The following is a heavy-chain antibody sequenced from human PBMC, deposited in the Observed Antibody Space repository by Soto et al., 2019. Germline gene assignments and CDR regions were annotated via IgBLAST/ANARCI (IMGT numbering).Heavy chain of an antibody. J-gene: IGHJ6*02. CDR1: EFTFSSYS. D-gene: IGHD3-3*01. V-gene: IGHV3-21*01. CDR2: ISSSDTYI. CDR3: ASSYYDFWSGYSALYGMDV. Sequence: GGSLRLPCVASEFTFSSYSMNWVRQAPGKGLEWVSSISSSDTYIYYADSVKGRFTISRDNAKKSLYLQMNSLRAEDTAVYYCASSYYDFWSGYSALYGMDVWGQGTTVTVSS.